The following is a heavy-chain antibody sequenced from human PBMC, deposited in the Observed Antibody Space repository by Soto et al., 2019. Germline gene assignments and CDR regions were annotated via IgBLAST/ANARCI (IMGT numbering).Heavy chain of an antibody. D-gene: IGHD2-2*01. V-gene: IGHV1-69*02. J-gene: IGHJ6*01. CDR1: GGTFSSYS. CDR3: ASNIVPDDLGPVYGMAV. CDR2: IIPILGIA. Sequence: SVKVSCKASGGTFSSYSISWVRQAPGQGLEWMGRIIPILGIANYAQKFQGRVTITADKSTSTAYMELSSLRSEDTAVYYCASNIVPDDLGPVYGMAVWGQGXTVTVS.